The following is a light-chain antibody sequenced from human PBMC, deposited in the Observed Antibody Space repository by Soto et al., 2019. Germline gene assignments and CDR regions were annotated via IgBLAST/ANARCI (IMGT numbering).Light chain of an antibody. Sequence: DIQMTQSPYSLSAAVGDRVTIACRASQNINTYLNRYQQKPGKAPKLLIFDAASLQNVVPSRFSGGWSRIDFTLTVTSLQPEDFATCGCQRTSSAPYPFGPGTKVDIK. J-gene: IGKJ3*01. CDR2: DAA. V-gene: IGKV1-39*01. CDR3: QRTSSAPYP. CDR1: QNINTY.